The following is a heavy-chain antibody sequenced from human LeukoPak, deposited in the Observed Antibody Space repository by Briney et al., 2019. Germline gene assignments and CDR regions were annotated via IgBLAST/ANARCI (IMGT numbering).Heavy chain of an antibody. CDR1: GASVSRYY. V-gene: IGHV4-4*07. CDR3: AREHFASGKDYYYYMDV. D-gene: IGHD3-10*01. CDR2: IYTGATL. J-gene: IGHJ6*03. Sequence: PSETLSLTCTVSGASVSRYYWAWIRQPAGKGLDWIGRIYTGATLNYNPSLESRVTMSLDNFKNHFSLSLTSVTAADTAVYYCAREHFASGKDYYYYMDVWGKGTTVTVSS.